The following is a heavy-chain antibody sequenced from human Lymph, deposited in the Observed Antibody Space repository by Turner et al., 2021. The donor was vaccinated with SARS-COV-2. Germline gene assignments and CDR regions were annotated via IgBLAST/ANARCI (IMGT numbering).Heavy chain of an antibody. CDR2: ISYDGSNK. Sequence: QVQLVESGGGLVQPGRSLRLSCAASGFTFSGYVMYWVRQAPGKGLEWVAVISYDGSNKYYADSVKCRFTISRDNSKNTLYMQMNSLRAEDTAVYYCAKQGGGRYCSGGSCYRGYFDYWGQGTLVTVSS. D-gene: IGHD2-15*01. CDR3: AKQGGGRYCSGGSCYRGYFDY. CDR1: GFTFSGYV. J-gene: IGHJ4*02. V-gene: IGHV3-30*18.